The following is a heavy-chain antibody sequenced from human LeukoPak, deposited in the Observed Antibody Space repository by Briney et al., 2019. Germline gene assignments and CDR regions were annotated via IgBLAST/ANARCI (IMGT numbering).Heavy chain of an antibody. CDR3: ARDLSYDSSGYYYVAKKNWFDP. CDR2: ISAYNGNT. V-gene: IGHV1-18*01. D-gene: IGHD3-22*01. CDR1: GYTFTSYG. Sequence: ASVKFSCKASGYTFTSYGISWVRQAPGQGLERMGWISAYNGNTNYAQKLQGRVTMTTDTSTSTAYMELRSLRSDDTAVYYCARDLSYDSSGYYYVAKKNWFDPWGQGTLVTVSS. J-gene: IGHJ5*02.